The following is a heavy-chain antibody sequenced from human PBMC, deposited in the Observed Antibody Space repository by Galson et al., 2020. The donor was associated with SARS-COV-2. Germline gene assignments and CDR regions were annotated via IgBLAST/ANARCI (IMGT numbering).Heavy chain of an antibody. V-gene: IGHV4-34*01. Sequence: SQASETLSLTCAVYGGSFSDYYWSWIRQPPGRGLELIGEVNHRGSTSYNPSLESRVRISLDASKKQFSLKLSSVTAADSGVYYCARGTRDITMIVVVMTAVSCHFDLWGQGSMVTVSS. CDR3: ARGTRDITMIVVVMTAVSCHFDL. D-gene: IGHD3-22*01. J-gene: IGHJ4*02. CDR1: GGSFSDYY. CDR2: VNHRGST.